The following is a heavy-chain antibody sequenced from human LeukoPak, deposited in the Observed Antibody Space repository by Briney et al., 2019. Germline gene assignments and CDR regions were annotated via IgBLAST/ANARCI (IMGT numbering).Heavy chain of an antibody. CDR3: ARGSRYYDSSGYYEALDI. D-gene: IGHD3-22*01. CDR2: ISSYTDDT. J-gene: IGHJ3*02. CDR1: GYTFTSYG. V-gene: IGHV1-18*01. Sequence: ASVKVSCKASGYTFTSYGVNWVRQAPGQGLEWMGWISSYTDDTSYSQKFQDRITMTTDRSTNTAYVELKSLRSDDTAMYYCARGSRYYDSSGYYEALDIWGQGTVVTVSS.